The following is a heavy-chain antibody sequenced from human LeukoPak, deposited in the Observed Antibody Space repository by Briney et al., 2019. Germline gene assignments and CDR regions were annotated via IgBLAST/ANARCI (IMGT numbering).Heavy chain of an antibody. D-gene: IGHD3-22*01. CDR3: AKGIAEYYYDSSGLRHYFDY. CDR1: GFTFSSYG. CDR2: ISYDGSNK. V-gene: IGHV3-30*18. J-gene: IGHJ4*02. Sequence: GGSLRLSCAASGFTFSSYGMHWVRQAPGKGLEWVAVISYDGSNKYYADSVKGRFTISRDNSKNTLYLQMNSLRAEDTAVYYCAKGIAEYYYDSSGLRHYFDYWGQGTLVTVSS.